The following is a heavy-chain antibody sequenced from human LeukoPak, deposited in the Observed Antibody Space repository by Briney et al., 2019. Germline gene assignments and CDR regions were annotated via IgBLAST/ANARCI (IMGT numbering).Heavy chain of an antibody. V-gene: IGHV3-21*04. CDR2: ISSSGNYI. CDR3: ARGLGSVVVVAATLDY. CDR1: GFTFSSYS. Sequence: PGGSLRLSCAASGFTFSSYSMNWVRQAPGKGLEWVSSISSSGNYISYADSVKGRFTISRDNAKNSLSLQMNSLRAEDTAFYYCARGLGSVVVVAATLDYWGQGTLVTVSS. D-gene: IGHD2-15*01. J-gene: IGHJ4*02.